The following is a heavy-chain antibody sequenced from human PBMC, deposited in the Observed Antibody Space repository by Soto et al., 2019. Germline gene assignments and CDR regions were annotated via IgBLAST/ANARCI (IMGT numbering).Heavy chain of an antibody. J-gene: IGHJ4*02. CDR2: IIPILGIA. V-gene: IGHV1-69*02. D-gene: IGHD3-10*01. CDR1: GGTFSSYT. CDR3: ARALLWFGETYYFDY. Sequence: QVQLVQSGAEVKKPGSSVKVSCKASGGTFSSYTISWVRQAPGQGLEWMGRIIPILGIANYAQKFQGRVTITADKSTSTAYMELSSLRSDDTAVYYCARALLWFGETYYFDYWGQGTLVTVSS.